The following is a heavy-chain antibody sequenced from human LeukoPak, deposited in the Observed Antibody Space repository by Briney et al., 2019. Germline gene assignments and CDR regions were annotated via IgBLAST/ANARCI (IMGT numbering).Heavy chain of an antibody. Sequence: GGSLRLSCAASGFTFSSYEMNWVRQAPGKGLEWVSYISSGGRIKYYADSVKGRFTISRDNSKNTLYLQMNSLRAEDTAVYYCARGGEFEAFDIWGQGTMVTVSS. J-gene: IGHJ3*02. CDR2: ISSGGRIK. CDR3: ARGGEFEAFDI. V-gene: IGHV3-48*03. CDR1: GFTFSSYE. D-gene: IGHD3-16*01.